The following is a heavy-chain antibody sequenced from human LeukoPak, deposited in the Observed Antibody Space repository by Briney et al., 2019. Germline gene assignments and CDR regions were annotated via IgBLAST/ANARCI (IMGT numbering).Heavy chain of an antibody. Sequence: PSETLSLTCTVSGGSISSGGYYWSWIRQHPGKGLEWIGYIYYSGSTYYNPSLKSRVTLSVETSKNQLSLKLSSVTAADTAVYYCARYAIPVTTNNDVYAFDVWGQGTMVTVSS. CDR3: ARYAIPVTTNNDVYAFDV. CDR1: GGSISSGGYY. V-gene: IGHV4-31*03. CDR2: IYYSGST. D-gene: IGHD1-7*01. J-gene: IGHJ3*01.